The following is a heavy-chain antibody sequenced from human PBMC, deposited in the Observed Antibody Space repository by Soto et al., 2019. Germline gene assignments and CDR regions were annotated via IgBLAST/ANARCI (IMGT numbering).Heavy chain of an antibody. CDR2: IYYSGST. V-gene: IGHV4-59*01. CDR3: ARVGGINWFDP. J-gene: IGHJ5*02. Sequence: PSETLSLTCTVSGGSISSDYWSWIRQPPGKGLEWIAYIYYSGSTNYNPSLKSRVAISGDTSKNQFSLKLSSVTAADTAVYYCARVGGINWFDPWGQGTLVTVSS. CDR1: GGSISSDY. D-gene: IGHD3-16*01.